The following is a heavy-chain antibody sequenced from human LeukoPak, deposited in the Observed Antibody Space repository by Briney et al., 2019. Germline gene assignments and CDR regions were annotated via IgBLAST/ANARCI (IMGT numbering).Heavy chain of an antibody. J-gene: IGHJ3*02. CDR3: ARHTRPGYSGYGNAFDI. D-gene: IGHD5-12*01. V-gene: IGHV4-39*01. Sequence: KPSETLSLTCTVSGGSISSSDYYWDWIRQPPGKGLEWIGNLYDSGSTYYNPSLQSRVTISVDTSSNQFSLKLSSVTAADTALYYCARHTRPGYSGYGNAFDIWGQGTMVTVSS. CDR2: LYDSGST. CDR1: GGSISSSDYY.